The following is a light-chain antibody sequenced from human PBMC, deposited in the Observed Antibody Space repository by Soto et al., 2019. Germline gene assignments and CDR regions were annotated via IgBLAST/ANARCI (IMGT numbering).Light chain of an antibody. J-gene: IGKJ1*01. CDR3: QQYNTYPWT. CDR1: QSISSW. Sequence: DIQMTQSPSTLSASVGDRVTITCRASQSISSWLASYQQKPGKAPKLLIYDASSLEGGVPSRFSGSGSGTEFTLTISILQPDDFATYYCQQYNTYPWTFGQGTKVEIK. V-gene: IGKV1-5*01. CDR2: DAS.